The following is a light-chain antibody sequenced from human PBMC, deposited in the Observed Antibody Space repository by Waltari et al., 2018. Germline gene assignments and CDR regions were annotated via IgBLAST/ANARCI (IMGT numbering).Light chain of an antibody. CDR1: SSNIGGNA. CDR2: NNS. CDR3: AAWDDSLNGFYV. Sequence: QSVLTQPPSASGTPGQRVTISCSGSSSNIGGNAVNWYQHLPGTAPKLLIYNNSRRPSGVPDRFSGSTSGTSASLAISELQSGDEADYYCAAWDDSLNGFYVFGTGTKV. V-gene: IGLV1-44*01. J-gene: IGLJ1*01.